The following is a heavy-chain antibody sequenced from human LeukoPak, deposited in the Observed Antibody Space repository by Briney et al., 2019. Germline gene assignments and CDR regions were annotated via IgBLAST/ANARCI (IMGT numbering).Heavy chain of an antibody. Sequence: PGGSLRLSCAASGFTFSSYAMSWVRQAPGKGLEWVSAISGSGGSTYYADSVKGRFTISRDNSKNTLYLQMNSLRAEDTAVYYCAKFGYSSSWYPQSFFFDYWGQGTLVTVSS. CDR1: GFTFSSYA. J-gene: IGHJ4*02. D-gene: IGHD6-13*01. CDR2: ISGSGGST. V-gene: IGHV3-23*01. CDR3: AKFGYSSSWYPQSFFFDY.